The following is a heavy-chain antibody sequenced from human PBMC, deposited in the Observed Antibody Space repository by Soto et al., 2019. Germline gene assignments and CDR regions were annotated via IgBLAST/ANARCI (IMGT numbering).Heavy chain of an antibody. Sequence: QVQLVQSGAAVKKTGSSVKVACQASGGTFSSYSIRWFRQAPGQGLEWRGGIIPIFGTANYAQKFQGRVTITADESTSTDYMERSSLRSEDTAVYYCARGRDSVSYPNWFDPWGQGTLVTVSS. CDR3: ARGRDSVSYPNWFDP. V-gene: IGHV1-69*01. CDR1: GGTFSSYS. D-gene: IGHD1-26*01. J-gene: IGHJ5*02. CDR2: IIPIFGTA.